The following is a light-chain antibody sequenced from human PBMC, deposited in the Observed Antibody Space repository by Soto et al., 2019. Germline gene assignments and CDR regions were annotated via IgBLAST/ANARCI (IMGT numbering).Light chain of an antibody. V-gene: IGLV2-8*01. CDR3: SSHAGSDNPFV. J-gene: IGLJ1*01. CDR2: DVN. Sequence: QSVLTQPPSASGSPGQKVTISCTGTSSDGGGYNLVYWFQNNPGKSPKVLIFDVNKRPSGVPDRFSGSKSGNTAYLTVSGLHAEDEADDYCSSHAGSDNPFVFAAGTKVSVL. CDR1: SSDGGGYNL.